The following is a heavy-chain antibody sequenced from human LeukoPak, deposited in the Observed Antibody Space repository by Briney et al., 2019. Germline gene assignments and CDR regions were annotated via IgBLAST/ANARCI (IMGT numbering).Heavy chain of an antibody. Sequence: GESLKISCKGSGYNFITSWIGWVRQMPGKGPEWLGIIYPGDSDTRYSPSFQGQVTISADKSISTAYLQWSTLKASDTAMYYCARPSGTYNRFDYWGQGTLVTVSS. CDR3: ARPSGTYNRFDY. V-gene: IGHV5-51*01. CDR2: IYPGDSDT. CDR1: GYNFITSW. D-gene: IGHD1-26*01. J-gene: IGHJ4*02.